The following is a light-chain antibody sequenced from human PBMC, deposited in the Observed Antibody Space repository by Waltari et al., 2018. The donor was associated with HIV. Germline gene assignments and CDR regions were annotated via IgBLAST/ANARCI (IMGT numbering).Light chain of an antibody. J-gene: IGLJ1*01. Sequence: QSVLTQPPSASGAPGQRVTISCSGSTSNIGRFNVQWYQQLPETAPKLLIHVNNSRPSGVPDRFSGSNAGTSASLAISGLQSEDEADYYCAVWDGSLSAYVFGPGTKVTV. CDR2: VNN. V-gene: IGLV1-44*01. CDR3: AVWDGSLSAYV. CDR1: TSNIGRFN.